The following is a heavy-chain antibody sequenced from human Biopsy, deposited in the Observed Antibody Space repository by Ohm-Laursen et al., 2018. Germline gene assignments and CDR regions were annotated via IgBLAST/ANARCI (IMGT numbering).Heavy chain of an antibody. CDR3: ARQVDFWSGYVDY. D-gene: IGHD3-3*01. CDR2: IYYSGNT. CDR1: GGSISDSTYH. Sequence: GTLSLTWTVSGGSISDSTYHWGWIRQSPGKGLEWIGNIYYSGNTDYSPSIKSRVTISVDTSNNQFSLKLRSVTAADTAVYYCARQVDFWSGYVDYWGQGTLVAVSS. V-gene: IGHV4-39*01. J-gene: IGHJ4*02.